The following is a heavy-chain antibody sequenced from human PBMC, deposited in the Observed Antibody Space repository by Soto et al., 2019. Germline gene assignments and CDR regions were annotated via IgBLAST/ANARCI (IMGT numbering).Heavy chain of an antibody. J-gene: IGHJ4*02. Sequence: QITLNESGPPVVKPAETLTLTCTFSGFSLTTSGVGVGWIRQSPGKAPEWLALIYWDDDKRYSASLKSRLTITKENTKNQVALTIASVDPADTATYYCAHRILRTVFGLVTTTAIYFDFWGQGTPVVVSS. V-gene: IGHV2-5*02. CDR2: IYWDDDK. CDR1: GFSLTTSGVG. CDR3: AHRILRTVFGLVTTTAIYFDF. D-gene: IGHD3-3*01.